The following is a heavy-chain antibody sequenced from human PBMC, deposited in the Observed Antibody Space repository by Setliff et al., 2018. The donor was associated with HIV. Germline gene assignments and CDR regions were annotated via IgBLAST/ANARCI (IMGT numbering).Heavy chain of an antibody. CDR1: GDSISSGSYY. J-gene: IGHJ5*02. Sequence: KASETLSLTCSVSGDSISSGSYYWSWIRLPAGKGLEWIGQIHTTGSTNYNPSLKSRVTISRDTSKNQFSLNLTSVTATDTAVYYCAKRTFGSGRLDPWGQGTLVTVSS. V-gene: IGHV4-61*09. CDR3: AKRTFGSGRLDP. D-gene: IGHD3-16*01. CDR2: IHTTGST.